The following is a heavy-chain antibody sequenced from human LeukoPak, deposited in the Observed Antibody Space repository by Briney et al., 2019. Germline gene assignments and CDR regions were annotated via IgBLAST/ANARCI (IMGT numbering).Heavy chain of an antibody. CDR3: ASSQLIAAAGTDYYFCMDV. CDR2: INPGGGST. J-gene: IGHJ6*02. CDR1: GYTFTSYS. D-gene: IGHD6-13*01. V-gene: IGHV1-46*01. Sequence: ASVKVSCKASGYTFTSYSMHWVRQAPGQGLEWMGMINPGGGSTTYAQKFQGKVTMTRDTSTSTVYMELSSLRSEDTAVYYCASSQLIAAAGTDYYFCMDVWGQGTTVTVSS.